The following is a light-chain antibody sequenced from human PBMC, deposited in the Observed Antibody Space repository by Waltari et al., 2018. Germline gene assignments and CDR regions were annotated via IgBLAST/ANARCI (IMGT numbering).Light chain of an antibody. CDR1: QSPRHSNGYNY. V-gene: IGKV2-28*01. CDR2: LCS. J-gene: IGKJ2*01. Sequence: DIVMTQSPLSLPVTPGEPASISCRSSQSPRHSNGYNYLDWYLQKPGQSPQLLIYLCSNRASGVPDRFSGSGSGTDFTLKISRVEAEDVGIYYCMQALQTPYTFGQGTKLEIK. CDR3: MQALQTPYT.